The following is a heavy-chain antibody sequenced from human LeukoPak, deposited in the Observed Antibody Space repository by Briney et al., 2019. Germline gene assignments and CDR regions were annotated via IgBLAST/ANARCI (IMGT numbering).Heavy chain of an antibody. CDR3: AREAAGDSHGYSRTDY. CDR1: GYTFISYG. Sequence: ASVKVSCKASGYTFISYGITWVRQAPGQGLEWMGWISAYNGNTNYAQNLQGRVTMTTDTSTSTAYMELRSLRSDDTAVYYCAREAAGDSHGYSRTDYWGQGTLVSVSS. V-gene: IGHV1-18*01. CDR2: ISAYNGNT. J-gene: IGHJ4*02. D-gene: IGHD5-18*01.